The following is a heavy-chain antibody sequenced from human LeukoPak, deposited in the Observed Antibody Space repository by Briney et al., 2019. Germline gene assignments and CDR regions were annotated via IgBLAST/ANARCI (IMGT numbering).Heavy chain of an antibody. J-gene: IGHJ5*02. Sequence: ASVKVSCKASGYIFTSYYMHWVRQAPGQGLEWMVIINPSGGSTSYAQKFQGRVTMTEDTSTDTAYMELSSLRSEDTAVYYCATARGRHHYDYVWGSYRMFDPWGQGTLVTVSS. V-gene: IGHV1-46*01. CDR1: GYIFTSYY. CDR3: ATARGRHHYDYVWGSYRMFDP. D-gene: IGHD3-16*02. CDR2: INPSGGST.